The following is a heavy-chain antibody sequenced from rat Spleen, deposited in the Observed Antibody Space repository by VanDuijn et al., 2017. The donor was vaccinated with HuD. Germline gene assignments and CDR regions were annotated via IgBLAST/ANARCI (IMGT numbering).Heavy chain of an antibody. J-gene: IGHJ3*01. D-gene: IGHD1-6*01. CDR3: ARAYYSFAY. CDR2: ITNSGLGT. V-gene: IGHV5S23*01. CDR1: GFTFSNSA. Sequence: EVQLVESGGGLAQPGRSLKLSCGVSGFTFSNSALAWVRQAPTKGLEWVSSITNSGLGTYYRDSVKGRFTISRDNAKSTLYLQMDSLRSEDTATYYCARAYYSFAYWGQGTLVSVSS.